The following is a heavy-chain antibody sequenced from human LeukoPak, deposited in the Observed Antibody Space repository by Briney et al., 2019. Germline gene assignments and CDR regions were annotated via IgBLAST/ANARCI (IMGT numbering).Heavy chain of an antibody. J-gene: IGHJ4*02. D-gene: IGHD6-19*01. CDR2: IKQDGSEK. CDR1: GFTFSSYW. Sequence: GGSLRLSCAASGFTFSSYWMSWVRQAPGKGLEWVANIKQDGSEKYYVDSVKGRFTISRDNAKNSLYLQMSSLRGEDTAVYYCARVGSGWYGYYFDYWGQGTLVTVSS. V-gene: IGHV3-7*01. CDR3: ARVGSGWYGYYFDY.